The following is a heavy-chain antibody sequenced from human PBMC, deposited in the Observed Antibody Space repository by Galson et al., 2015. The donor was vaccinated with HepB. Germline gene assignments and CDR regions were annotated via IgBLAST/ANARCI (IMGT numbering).Heavy chain of an antibody. CDR1: GFTFDDYA. V-gene: IGHV3-9*01. CDR3: AKDERAGGIAAAGGGFDY. Sequence: SLRLSCAASGFTFDDYAMHWVRQAPGKGLEWVSGISWNSGSIGYADSVKGRFTISRDNAKNSLYLQMNSLRAEDTALYYCAKDERAGGIAAAGGGFDYWGQGTLVTVSS. J-gene: IGHJ4*02. CDR2: ISWNSGSI. D-gene: IGHD6-13*01.